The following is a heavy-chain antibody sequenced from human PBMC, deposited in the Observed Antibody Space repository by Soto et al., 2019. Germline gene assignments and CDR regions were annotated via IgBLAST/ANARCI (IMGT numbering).Heavy chain of an antibody. D-gene: IGHD6-13*01. V-gene: IGHV4-59*08. CDR1: GGSISSYY. CDR3: ARTAAGTCDY. Sequence: QVQLQESGPGLVKPSETLSLTCTVPGGSISSYYWSWIRQPPGKGLEWIGYIYYSGCTNYNPTLKSRVTISVDTSKNQFSLKLSSVTAADTAVYYCARTAAGTCDYWGQGTLVTVSS. J-gene: IGHJ4*02. CDR2: IYYSGCT.